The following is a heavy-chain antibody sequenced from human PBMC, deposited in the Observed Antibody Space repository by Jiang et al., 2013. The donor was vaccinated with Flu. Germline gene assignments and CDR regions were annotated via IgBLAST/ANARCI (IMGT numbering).Heavy chain of an antibody. Sequence: WIGWIVVGSGNTNYAQKFQERVTITRDMSTSTAYMELSSLRSEDTAVYYCAADLASDNSGWFDDFDYWGQGTLVTVSS. CDR3: AADLASDNSGWFDDFDY. CDR2: IVVGSGNT. D-gene: IGHD6-19*01. J-gene: IGHJ4*02. V-gene: IGHV1-58*01.